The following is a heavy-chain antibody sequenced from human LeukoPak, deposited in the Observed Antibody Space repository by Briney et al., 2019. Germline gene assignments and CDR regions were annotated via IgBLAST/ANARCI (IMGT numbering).Heavy chain of an antibody. V-gene: IGHV3-9*01. CDR1: GFTFNDYA. J-gene: IGHJ6*02. D-gene: IGHD3-22*01. CDR3: AREADYDSSGYYPFDGMDV. Sequence: GRSLRLSCAASGFTFNDYAMHWVRQAPGKGLEWVSGISWNSGSIGYADSVKGRFTISRDNAKNSLYLQMNSLRAEDTAVYYCAREADYDSSGYYPFDGMDVWGQGTTVTVSS. CDR2: ISWNSGSI.